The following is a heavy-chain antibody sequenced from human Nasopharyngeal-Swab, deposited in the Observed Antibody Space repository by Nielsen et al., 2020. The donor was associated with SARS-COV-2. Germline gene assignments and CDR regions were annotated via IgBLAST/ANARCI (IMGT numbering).Heavy chain of an antibody. Sequence: ASVKVSCKASGYTFTSYAMHWVRQAPGQRLEWMEWINAGNGNTKYSQKFQGRVTITRDTSASTAYMELSSLRSEDTAVYYCARGDGDSSGWYTNGDYFDYWGQGTLVTVSS. J-gene: IGHJ4*02. V-gene: IGHV1-3*01. CDR2: INAGNGNT. CDR3: ARGDGDSSGWYTNGDYFDY. D-gene: IGHD6-19*01. CDR1: GYTFTSYA.